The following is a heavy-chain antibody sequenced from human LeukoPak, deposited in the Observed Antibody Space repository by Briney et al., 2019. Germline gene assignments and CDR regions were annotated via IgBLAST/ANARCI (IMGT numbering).Heavy chain of an antibody. V-gene: IGHV3-23*01. Sequence: GGSLRLSCAASGFTFSSYAMSWVRQAPGKGLEWVSAISGSGGSTYYADSVKGRFTISRDNSKNTLYLQMNSLRAEDTAVYYCAKDGHPPEPTQLWLIDYFDYWGQGTLVTVSS. J-gene: IGHJ4*02. D-gene: IGHD5-18*01. CDR1: GFTFSSYA. CDR2: ISGSGGST. CDR3: AKDGHPPEPTQLWLIDYFDY.